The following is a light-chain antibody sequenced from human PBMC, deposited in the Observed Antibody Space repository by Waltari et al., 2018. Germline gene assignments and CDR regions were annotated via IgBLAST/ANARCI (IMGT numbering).Light chain of an antibody. J-gene: IGLJ1*01. CDR2: EVS. CDR3: CSYAGHSTYV. V-gene: IGLV2-23*02. Sequence: QSALTQPASVSGSPGQSITISCTGTSSDVGTYNLVSWHQQHPGKAPKLMIYEVSQRPSGVSNRFSGSKSGNTASLTISGLQPEDETDYYCCSYAGHSTYVFGTGTKVTVL. CDR1: SSDVGTYNL.